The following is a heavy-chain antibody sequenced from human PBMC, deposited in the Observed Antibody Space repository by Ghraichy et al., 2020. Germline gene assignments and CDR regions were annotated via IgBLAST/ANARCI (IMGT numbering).Heavy chain of an antibody. D-gene: IGHD5-18*01. CDR2: ISGSGGST. J-gene: IGHJ4*02. CDR1: GFTFSSNA. Sequence: GGSLRLSCAASGFTFSSNAMSWVRQAPGKGLEWVSAISGSGGSTYYADSVKGRFTISRDNSKNTLYLQMNSLRAEDTAVYHCAKHQGNTYGYEIDYWGKGTRLTVSS. CDR3: AKHQGNTYGYEIDY. V-gene: IGHV3-23*01.